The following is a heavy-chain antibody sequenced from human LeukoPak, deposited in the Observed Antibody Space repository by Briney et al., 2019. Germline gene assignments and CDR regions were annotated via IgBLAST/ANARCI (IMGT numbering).Heavy chain of an antibody. V-gene: IGHV3-43*02. D-gene: IGHD6-19*01. J-gene: IGHJ4*02. Sequence: GGSLRLSCAASGFTFDDYAMHWGRQAPGKGLEWVSLISGDGGSTYYADSVKGRFTISRDNSKNSLYLQMNSLSTEDTDLYYCAKETDPSIALAGVDYWGQGTLVTVSS. CDR1: GFTFDDYA. CDR3: AKETDPSIALAGVDY. CDR2: ISGDGGST.